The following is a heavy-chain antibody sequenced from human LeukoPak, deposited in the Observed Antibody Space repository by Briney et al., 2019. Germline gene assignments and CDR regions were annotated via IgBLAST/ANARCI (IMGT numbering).Heavy chain of an antibody. CDR2: IYYSETT. Sequence: SETLSLTCTVSGDSISSSLYYWGWIRQPPGRGLEWIGTIYYSETTYYNPSPKSRVTISVDTSKNQFALKLSSVTAADTAVYYCARQGDSRGYSTLDYWGQGTLVTVSS. CDR1: GDSISSSLYY. D-gene: IGHD3-22*01. CDR3: ARQGDSRGYSTLDY. V-gene: IGHV4-39*01. J-gene: IGHJ4*02.